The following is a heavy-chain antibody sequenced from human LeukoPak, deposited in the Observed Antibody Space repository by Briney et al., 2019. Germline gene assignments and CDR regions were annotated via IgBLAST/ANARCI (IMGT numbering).Heavy chain of an antibody. CDR3: AGLFPTVTPWFDP. CDR2: IDGSGSTM. V-gene: IGHV3-11*01. J-gene: IGHJ5*02. Sequence: PGGSLRLSCAASGFTFSDKYMTWIRQAPGKGLEWLAHIDGSGSTMYYANSVKGRFTISRDNRKKSLSLKLKSLRAGDTAIYYCAGLFPTVTPWFDPWGQGTLVTVSS. D-gene: IGHD4-17*01. CDR1: GFTFSDKY.